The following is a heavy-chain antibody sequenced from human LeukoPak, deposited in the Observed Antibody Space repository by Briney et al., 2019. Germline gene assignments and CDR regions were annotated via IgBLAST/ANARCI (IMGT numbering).Heavy chain of an antibody. D-gene: IGHD4-17*01. CDR2: IKQDGSQK. V-gene: IGHV3-7*01. CDR1: GFTFSSYW. Sequence: GGSLRLSCAASGFTFSSYWISWVRQAPGKGLEWVATIKQDGSQKYYVDSVKGRFTISRDNAKNSLYLQMNSLRAEDTAVYYCARESGSVTSEVDFDYWGQGTLVTVSS. J-gene: IGHJ4*02. CDR3: ARESGSVTSEVDFDY.